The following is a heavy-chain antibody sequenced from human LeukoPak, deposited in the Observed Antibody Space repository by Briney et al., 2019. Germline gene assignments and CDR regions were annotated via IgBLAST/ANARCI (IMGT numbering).Heavy chain of an antibody. CDR1: GFTFSSYA. J-gene: IGHJ4*02. V-gene: IGHV3-30*04. CDR2: ISYDGSNK. D-gene: IGHD5-12*01. CDR3: ARAYSGHEILDY. Sequence: PGGSLRLSCAASGFTFSSYAMHWVRQAPGKGLEWVAVISYDGSNKYYADSVKGRFTISRDNSKNTLYLQMNSLRAEDTAVYYCARAYSGHEILDYWGQGTLVTVSS.